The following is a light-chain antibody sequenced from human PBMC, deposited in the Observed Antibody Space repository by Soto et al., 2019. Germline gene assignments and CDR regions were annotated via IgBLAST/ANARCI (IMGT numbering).Light chain of an antibody. CDR2: TAS. V-gene: IGKV1-39*01. CDR3: QQSFSTPYT. Sequence: IQMTQSPSSLSASVGDSVTIPCRASQRINKYLNWYQQRSGRAPRLLIHTASSLHSGVPSRFSGSGSGSDFTLTISSMQPEHFANYFCQQSFSTPYTFGQGTKVDIK. CDR1: QRINKY. J-gene: IGKJ2*01.